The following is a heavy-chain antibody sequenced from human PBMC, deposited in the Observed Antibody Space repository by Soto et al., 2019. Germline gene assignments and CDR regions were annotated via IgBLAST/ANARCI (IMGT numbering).Heavy chain of an antibody. CDR2: MNPSNGNA. J-gene: IGHJ4*02. CDR3: ARRKERSGPHYFDS. D-gene: IGHD6-25*01. V-gene: IGHV1-8*01. Sequence: ASVKVSCKASGYTFITYDIHWVRQATGQGLEWMGWMNPSNGNAGYAQKFQGRVTVTRNTSISTAYMDLSSLRSEDTAVYFCARRKERSGPHYFDSWGQGTLVTVSS. CDR1: GYTFITYD.